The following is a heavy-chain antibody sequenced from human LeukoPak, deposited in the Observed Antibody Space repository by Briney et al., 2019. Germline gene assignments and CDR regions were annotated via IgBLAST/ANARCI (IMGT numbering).Heavy chain of an antibody. J-gene: IGHJ4*02. CDR3: ARDPRTVRI. V-gene: IGHV3-48*03. Sequence: GGSLRLSCAASGFTFRSYWMTWVRQAPGKGLEWLSYISGNGGVIQYADSVKGRFTISRDNAKNLLYLQMDSLRVEDTAIYYCARDPRTVRIWGQGTLVTVSS. CDR1: GFTFRSYW. CDR2: ISGNGGVI. D-gene: IGHD1-1*01.